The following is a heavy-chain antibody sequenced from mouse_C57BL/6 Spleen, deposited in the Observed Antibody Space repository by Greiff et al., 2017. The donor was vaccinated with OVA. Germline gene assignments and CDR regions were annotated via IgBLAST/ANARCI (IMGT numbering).Heavy chain of an antibody. V-gene: IGHV14-2*01. D-gene: IGHD1-1*01. Sequence: EVQLVESGAELVKPGASVKLSCTASGFNIKDYYMHWVKQRTEQGLEWIGRIDTEDGETKYAPKFQGKATITADTSYNTAYLQLSSLTSEDTAVDYCARSGVVDAMDYWGQGTSVTVSS. CDR3: ARSGVVDAMDY. CDR2: IDTEDGET. CDR1: GFNIKDYY. J-gene: IGHJ4*01.